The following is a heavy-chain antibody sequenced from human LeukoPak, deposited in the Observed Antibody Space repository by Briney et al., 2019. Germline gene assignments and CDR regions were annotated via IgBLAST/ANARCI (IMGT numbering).Heavy chain of an antibody. V-gene: IGHV3-23*01. CDR2: VTINDDNT. Sequence: GGSLRLSCAASGFTFSSYAMTWVRQAPGKGLEWVSLVTINDDNTYYADSVKGRFTISRDNSKNTLDLQMNSLRAEDAAVYFCAKASVEMATYDGYFDYWGQGTLVTVSS. D-gene: IGHD5-24*01. CDR1: GFTFSSYA. J-gene: IGHJ4*02. CDR3: AKASVEMATYDGYFDY.